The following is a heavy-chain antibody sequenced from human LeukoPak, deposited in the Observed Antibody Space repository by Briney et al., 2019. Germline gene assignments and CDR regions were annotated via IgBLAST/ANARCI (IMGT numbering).Heavy chain of an antibody. CDR2: IYHGGST. CDR1: GYSISTGYY. D-gene: IGHD3-22*01. J-gene: IGHJ4*02. CDR3: ARVWDSTGFDY. Sequence: SETLSLTCTVSGYSISTGYYWGWLRQPPGKGLEWIGSIYHGGSTYYNPSLKSRVTISVDTSKNQFSLKLSSVTAADTAVYYCARVWDSTGFDYWGQGTLVTASS. V-gene: IGHV4-38-2*02.